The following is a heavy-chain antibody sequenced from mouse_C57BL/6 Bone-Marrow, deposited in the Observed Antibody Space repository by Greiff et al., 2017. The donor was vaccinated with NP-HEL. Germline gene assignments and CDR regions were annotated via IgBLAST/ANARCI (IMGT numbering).Heavy chain of an antibody. CDR3: TGEGILSTKGYFDY. J-gene: IGHJ2*01. D-gene: IGHD1-1*01. CDR1: GFTFSNYW. Sequence: EVQLVESGGGLVQPGGSMKLSCVASGFTFSNYWMNWVRQSPEKGLEWVAQIRLKSDNYATHYAESVKGRFTISSDDSKSSVYLQMNNVRAEDTGIYYCTGEGILSTKGYFDYWGKGTTLTVSS. V-gene: IGHV6-3*01. CDR2: IRLKSDNYAT.